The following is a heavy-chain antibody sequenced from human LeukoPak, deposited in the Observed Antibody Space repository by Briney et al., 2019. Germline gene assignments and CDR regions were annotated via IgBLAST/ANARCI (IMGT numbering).Heavy chain of an antibody. CDR3: ARQDFDSNYFDY. Sequence: SETLSLTCTVSGVSISSGDYYWSWIRQPAGKGLEWIGRIYTTGSTNYNPSLKSRVTMSVDTSKNQFSLKLSSVTAADTAVYYCARQDFDSNYFDYWGQGTLVTASS. CDR1: GVSISSGDYY. CDR2: IYTTGST. D-gene: IGHD4-11*01. V-gene: IGHV4-61*02. J-gene: IGHJ4*02.